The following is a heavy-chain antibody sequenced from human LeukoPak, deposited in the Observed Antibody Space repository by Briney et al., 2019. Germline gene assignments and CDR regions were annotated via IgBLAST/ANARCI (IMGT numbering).Heavy chain of an antibody. D-gene: IGHD2-21*02. J-gene: IGHJ3*02. V-gene: IGHV3-66*02. CDR3: ARAVGVTAIHNAFDI. CDR2: IYSGGT. CDR1: GFTVSSNY. Sequence: SGGSLRLSCAASGFTVSSNYMSWVRQAPGKGLEWVSVIYSGGTDYADSVKGRFTISRDNSKNTLYLQMNSLRAEDTAVYYCARAVGVTAIHNAFDIWGQGTMVTVSS.